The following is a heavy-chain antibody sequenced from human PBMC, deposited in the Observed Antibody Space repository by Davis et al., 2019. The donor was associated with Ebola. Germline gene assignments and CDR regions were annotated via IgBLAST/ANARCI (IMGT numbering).Heavy chain of an antibody. Sequence: SVKVSCKASGGTFRNYAISWVRQAPGQGLEWMGGIIPVSDTANYAQKFQGRFTIIADESMSTAYMELSSLRSEDTAVYYCASFLRDFYGDYVGVNYWGQGTLVTVSS. CDR1: GGTFRNYA. D-gene: IGHD4-17*01. CDR2: IIPVSDTA. CDR3: ASFLRDFYGDYVGVNY. V-gene: IGHV1-69*13. J-gene: IGHJ4*02.